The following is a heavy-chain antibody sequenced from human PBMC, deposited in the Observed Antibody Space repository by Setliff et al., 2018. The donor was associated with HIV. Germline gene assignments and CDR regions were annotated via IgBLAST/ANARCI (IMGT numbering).Heavy chain of an antibody. CDR2: INWNGDET. D-gene: IGHD5-18*01. CDR1: GFTFDDYA. J-gene: IGHJ4*02. CDR3: ARDPRGYSYSYFDD. V-gene: IGHV3-20*04. Sequence: SGGSLRLSCTASGFTFDDYAMSWVRQVPGKGLEWVSGINWNGDETYYADSVKGRFIISRDNAKNSLYLQMNSLRVEDTAFYYCARDPRGYSYSYFDDWGQGTLVTVSS.